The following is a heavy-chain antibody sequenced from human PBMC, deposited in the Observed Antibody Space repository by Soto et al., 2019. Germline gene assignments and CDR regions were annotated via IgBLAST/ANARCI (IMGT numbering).Heavy chain of an antibody. D-gene: IGHD3-3*01. Sequence: ASVKVSCKASGYTFTSYYMHWVRQAPGQGLEWMGIINPSGGSTSYAQKFQGRVTMTRDTSTSTVYMELSSLRSEDTAVYYCARDPPTIFGVVTHTATDYYYYGMDVWGQGTTVTVSS. V-gene: IGHV1-46*01. CDR2: INPSGGST. CDR3: ARDPPTIFGVVTHTATDYYYYGMDV. CDR1: GYTFTSYY. J-gene: IGHJ6*02.